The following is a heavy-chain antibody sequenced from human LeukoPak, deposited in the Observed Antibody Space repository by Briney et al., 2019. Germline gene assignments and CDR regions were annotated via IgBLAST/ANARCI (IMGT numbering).Heavy chain of an antibody. CDR3: TTGITMVRGAHAFDI. V-gene: IGHV3-15*07. J-gene: IGHJ3*02. CDR1: GFTFSSYS. Sequence: PGGSLRLSCAASGFTFSSYSMNWVRQAPGKGLEWVGRIKSKTDGGTTDYAAPVKGRFTISRDDSKNTLYLQMNSLKTEDTAVYYCTTGITMVRGAHAFDIWGQGTMVTVSS. CDR2: IKSKTDGGTT. D-gene: IGHD3-10*01.